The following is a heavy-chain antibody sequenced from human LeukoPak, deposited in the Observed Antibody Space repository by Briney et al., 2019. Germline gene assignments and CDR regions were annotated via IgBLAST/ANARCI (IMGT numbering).Heavy chain of an antibody. CDR1: GFTFSSCE. D-gene: IGHD3-22*01. Sequence: SGGSLRLSCAASGFTFSSCEMNWVRQAPGKGLEWLSYISNSGSSKYYADSVRGRFTISRDNSRNTLYLQMNSLRAEDAAVYYCARDDYYDSSGLDNWGQGTLVTVSS. CDR3: ARDDYYDSSGLDN. CDR2: ISNSGSSK. J-gene: IGHJ4*02. V-gene: IGHV3-48*03.